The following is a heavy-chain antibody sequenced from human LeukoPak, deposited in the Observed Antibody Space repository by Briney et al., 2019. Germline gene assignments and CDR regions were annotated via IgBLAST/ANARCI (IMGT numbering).Heavy chain of an antibody. CDR2: ISSSSSYI. CDR3: ARDLSITMIVVVTRHDAFDI. V-gene: IGHV3-21*01. J-gene: IGHJ3*02. Sequence: GGSLRLSCEASGFTFSSYSMTWVRQAPGKGLEWVSSISSSSSYIYYADSVKGRFIISRDNAKNSLYLQMNSLRAEDTAVYYCARDLSITMIVVVTRHDAFDIWGQGTMVTVSS. D-gene: IGHD3-22*01. CDR1: GFTFSSYS.